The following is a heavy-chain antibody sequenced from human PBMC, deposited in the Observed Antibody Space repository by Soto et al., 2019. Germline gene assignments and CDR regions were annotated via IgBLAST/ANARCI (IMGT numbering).Heavy chain of an antibody. Sequence: GGSLRLSCAASGFTFSSYSMNWVRQAPGKGLEWVSSISSSSSYIYYADSVKGRFTISRDNAKNSLYLQMNSLRAEDTAVYYCARFQYWILTHRDLRSFPTQRTSDL. V-gene: IGHV3-21*01. CDR1: GFTFSSYS. D-gene: IGHD3-9*01. CDR3: ARFQYWILTHRDLRSFPTQRTSDL. CDR2: ISSSSSYI. J-gene: IGHJ2*01.